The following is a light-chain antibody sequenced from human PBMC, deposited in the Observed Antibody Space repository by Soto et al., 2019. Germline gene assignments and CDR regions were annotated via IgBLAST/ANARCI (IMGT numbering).Light chain of an antibody. CDR3: QQYGSSPTT. J-gene: IGKJ1*01. V-gene: IGKV3-20*01. CDR2: GAS. Sequence: EIVLTQSPGTLSLSPGERATLSCRASQSVSSTYLAWYQQKPGQAPRLLIYGASSRATGIPDRFSGSGSGTDVTHTISSLEPEDFAVYYCQQYGSSPTTFGQGTKVEIK. CDR1: QSVSSTY.